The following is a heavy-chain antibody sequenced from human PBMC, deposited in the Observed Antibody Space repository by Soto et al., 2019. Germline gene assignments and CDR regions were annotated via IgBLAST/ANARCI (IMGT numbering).Heavy chain of an antibody. D-gene: IGHD2-21*02. CDR1: GGSISSSNW. V-gene: IGHV4-4*02. Sequence: TLSLTCAVSGGSISSSNWWSWVRQPPGKGLEWIGEIYHSGSTNYNPSLKSRVTISVDKSKNQFSLKLSSVTAADTAVFYCARTHIVVVTAIPYYFDYWGQGTLVTVS. CDR2: IYHSGST. CDR3: ARTHIVVVTAIPYYFDY. J-gene: IGHJ4*02.